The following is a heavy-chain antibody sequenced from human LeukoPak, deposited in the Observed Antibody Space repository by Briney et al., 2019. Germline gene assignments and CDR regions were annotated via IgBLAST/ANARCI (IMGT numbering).Heavy chain of an antibody. CDR1: GFTFSSYA. D-gene: IGHD6-19*01. J-gene: IGHJ4*02. CDR3: ARIFRIAVAGTGFDY. CDR2: ISGSGGST. Sequence: GGSLRLSCAASGFTFSSYAMSWVRHAPGKGLEWVSAISGSGGSTYYADSVKGRFTISRDNSKNTLYLQMNSLRAEDTAVYYCARIFRIAVAGTGFDYWGQGTLVTVSS. V-gene: IGHV3-23*01.